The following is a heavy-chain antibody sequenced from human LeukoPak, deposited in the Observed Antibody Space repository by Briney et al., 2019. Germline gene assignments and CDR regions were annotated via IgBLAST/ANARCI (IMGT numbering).Heavy chain of an antibody. CDR1: GFTVSSNY. D-gene: IGHD3-10*01. CDR2: IYSGGST. V-gene: IGHV3-66*01. CDR3: ASPSSGSFLFFSFDY. J-gene: IGHJ4*02. Sequence: GGSLRLSCAASGFTVSSNYMSWVRQAPGKGLEWVSVIYSGGSTYYADSVKGRFTISRDNSKNTLYLQMNSLRAEDTAVYYCASPSSGSFLFFSFDYWGQGTLVTDSS.